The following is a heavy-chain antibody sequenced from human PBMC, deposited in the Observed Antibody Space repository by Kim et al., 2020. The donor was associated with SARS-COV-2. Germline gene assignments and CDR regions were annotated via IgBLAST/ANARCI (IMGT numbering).Heavy chain of an antibody. Sequence: SVKVSCKASGGTFSSYAISWVRQAPGQGLEWMGGIIPIFGTANYAQKFQGRVTITADESTSTAYMELSSLRSEDTAVYYCARVGYDSSGYYGGMDVWGQGTTVTVSS. CDR2: IIPIFGTA. V-gene: IGHV1-69*13. J-gene: IGHJ6*02. CDR3: ARVGYDSSGYYGGMDV. D-gene: IGHD3-22*01. CDR1: GGTFSSYA.